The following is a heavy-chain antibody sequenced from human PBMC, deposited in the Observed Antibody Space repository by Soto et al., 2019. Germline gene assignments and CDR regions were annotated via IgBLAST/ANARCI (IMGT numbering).Heavy chain of an antibody. CDR2: IYHSGST. CDR3: ARDRRWDYYDSSGLDY. Sequence: SETLSLTCAVSGGSISSSNWWSWVRPPPGKGLEWIGEIYHSGSTNYNPSLKSRVTISVDKSKNQFSLKLSSATAADTAVYYCARDRRWDYYDSSGLDYWGQGTLVTVSS. V-gene: IGHV4-4*02. D-gene: IGHD3-22*01. J-gene: IGHJ4*02. CDR1: GGSISSSNW.